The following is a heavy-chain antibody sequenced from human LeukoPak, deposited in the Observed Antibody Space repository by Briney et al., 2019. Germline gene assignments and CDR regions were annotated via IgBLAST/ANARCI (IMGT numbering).Heavy chain of an antibody. J-gene: IGHJ6*03. CDR2: ISSSSSYI. Sequence: GGSLRLSCAASGFTFSSYSMNWVRQAPGKGLEWVSSISSSSSYIYYADSVKGRFTISRDNAKNSLYLQMNSLRAEDTAVYYCARALTPYYYYYMDVWGKGTTVTVSS. V-gene: IGHV3-21*01. CDR3: ARALTPYYYYYMDV. CDR1: GFTFSSYS.